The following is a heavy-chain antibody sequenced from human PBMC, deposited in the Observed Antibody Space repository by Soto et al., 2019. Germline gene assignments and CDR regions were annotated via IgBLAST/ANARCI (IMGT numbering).Heavy chain of an antibody. CDR1: GGTFSSYA. CDR2: IIPIFGTA. J-gene: IGHJ4*02. CDR3: ALTGQLVPLDY. Sequence: GASVKVSCKASGGTFSSYAISWVRQAPGQGLEWMGGIIPIFGTANYAQKFQGRVTITADESTSTAYMELSSLRSEDTAVYYCALTGQLVPLDYWGQGTLVTVSS. V-gene: IGHV1-69*13. D-gene: IGHD6-6*01.